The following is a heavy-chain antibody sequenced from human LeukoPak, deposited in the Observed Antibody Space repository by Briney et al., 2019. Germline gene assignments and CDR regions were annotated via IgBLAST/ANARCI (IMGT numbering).Heavy chain of an antibody. V-gene: IGHV3-11*01. CDR2: ISSSGSTI. CDR1: GLTFSDYY. Sequence: PGGSLRLSCAAAGLTFSDYYMSLIRQAPGKGLEWVSYISSSGSTIYYADSVKGRFTISRDNAKNSLYLQMNSLRAEDTAVYYCARATVTTDFDYWGQGTLVTVSS. J-gene: IGHJ4*02. CDR3: ARATVTTDFDY. D-gene: IGHD4-17*01.